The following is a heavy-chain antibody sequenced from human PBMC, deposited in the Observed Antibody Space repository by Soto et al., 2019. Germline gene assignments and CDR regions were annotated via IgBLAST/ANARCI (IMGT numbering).Heavy chain of an antibody. CDR2: IYYSGST. CDR1: GGSISSSSYY. V-gene: IGHV4-39*02. D-gene: IGHD1-26*01. Sequence: SETLSLTCTVSGGSISSSSYYWGWIRQPPGKGLEWIGSIYYSGSTYYNPSLKSRVTISVDTSKNQFSLKLSSVTAADTAVYYCAGDHSGSYYMFNYWGQGTRVTVSS. J-gene: IGHJ4*02. CDR3: AGDHSGSYYMFNY.